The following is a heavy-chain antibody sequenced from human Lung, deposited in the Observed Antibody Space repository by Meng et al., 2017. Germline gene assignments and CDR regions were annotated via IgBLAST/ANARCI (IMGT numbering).Heavy chain of an antibody. CDR1: GFTFSSYW. D-gene: IGHD3-10*01. CDR3: ARKYYTSGVSRPYYFDY. CDR2: IRQDGSEK. J-gene: IGHJ4*02. Sequence: GGSLRLSCAASGFTFSSYWMSWVRQAPGKGLEWVSNIRQDGSEKFYVDSVKGRFTVSRDNAKNSLYLQMNSLRVEDTAVYYCARKYYTSGVSRPYYFDYWDEGTLVTVSS. V-gene: IGHV3-7*01.